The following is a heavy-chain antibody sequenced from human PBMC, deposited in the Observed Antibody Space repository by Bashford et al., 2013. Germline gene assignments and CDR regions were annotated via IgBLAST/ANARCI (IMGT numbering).Heavy chain of an antibody. CDR2: IIPIFTTA. CDR3: ARDLWDSGSYLNDAFDI. J-gene: IGHJ3*02. CDR1: GGTFSSYA. D-gene: IGHD1-26*01. V-gene: IGHV1-69*06. Sequence: SVKVSCKASGGTFSSYAISWVRQAPGQGLEWMGRIIPIFTTADYAQRFQGRVTITADKSLTTAYMELSRLRSDDTAVYYCARDLWDSGSYLNDAFDIWGQGTMVTVSS.